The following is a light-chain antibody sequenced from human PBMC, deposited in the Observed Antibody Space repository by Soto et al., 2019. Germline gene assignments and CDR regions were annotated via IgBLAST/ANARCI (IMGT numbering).Light chain of an antibody. CDR3: SSYTSSTAYV. Sequence: QSALTQPASVSGSPGQSITISCTGTSSDVGGYNYVSWYQQHPGKAPKLMIYDVSNRPSGVFDRFSGAKSGNAASLTISGLQADDEADYYCSSYTSSTAYVFGTGTKVTVL. CDR1: SSDVGGYNY. J-gene: IGLJ1*01. CDR2: DVS. V-gene: IGLV2-14*01.